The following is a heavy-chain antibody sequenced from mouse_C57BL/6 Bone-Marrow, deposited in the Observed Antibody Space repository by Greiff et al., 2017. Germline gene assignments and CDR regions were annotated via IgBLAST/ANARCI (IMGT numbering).Heavy chain of an antibody. CDR1: GYAFSSYW. Sequence: VQLQQSGAELVKPGASVKISCKASGYAFSSYWMNWVKQRPGKGLEWIGQIYPGDGDTNYNGKFKGKATLTADKSSSTAYMQLSSLPSEDSAVYFCARSLYGNYYFDYWGQGTTLTVSS. D-gene: IGHD2-1*01. CDR2: IYPGDGDT. J-gene: IGHJ2*01. V-gene: IGHV1-80*01. CDR3: ARSLYGNYYFDY.